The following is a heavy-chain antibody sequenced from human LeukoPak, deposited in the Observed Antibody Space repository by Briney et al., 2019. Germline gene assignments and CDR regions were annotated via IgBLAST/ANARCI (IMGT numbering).Heavy chain of an antibody. CDR3: AREGPGRAYYYCYYYMDV. CDR2: INSDGSST. D-gene: IGHD2-15*01. CDR1: GFTFSSYW. V-gene: IGHV3-74*01. Sequence: GGSLRLSCAASGFTFSSYWMHWVRQAPGKGLVWVSRINSDGSSTSYADSVKGRFTISRDNAKNTLYLQMNSLRAEDTAVYYCAREGPGRAYYYCYYYMDVWGKGTTVTVSS. J-gene: IGHJ6*03.